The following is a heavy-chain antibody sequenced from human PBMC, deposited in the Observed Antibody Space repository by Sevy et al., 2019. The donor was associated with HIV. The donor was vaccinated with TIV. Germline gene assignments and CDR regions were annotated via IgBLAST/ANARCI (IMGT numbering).Heavy chain of an antibody. J-gene: IGHJ4*02. CDR2: IRTAAYGGAT. V-gene: IGHV3-49*04. CDR1: GFNFRDYA. CDR3: SRWGSDYIRYY. D-gene: IGHD4-17*01. Sequence: GGSLRLSCSTSGFNFRDYAIGWVRQAPGEGLEWVGHIRTAAYGGATEYGASVKGRFSLSRDDSKSIAYLQMNNLYTEDTAVYYCSRWGSDYIRYYWGQGTLVTVSS.